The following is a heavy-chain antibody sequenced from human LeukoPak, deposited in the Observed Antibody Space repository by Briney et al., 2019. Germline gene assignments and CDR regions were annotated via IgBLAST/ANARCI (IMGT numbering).Heavy chain of an antibody. CDR3: AKTLYYYDSSGRPPYDY. D-gene: IGHD3-22*01. CDR1: GFTFSSYE. Sequence: GGSLRLSCAASGFTFSSYEMNWVRQAPGKGLEWVSYISSSGSTIYYADSVKGRFTISRDNAKNSLYLQMNSLRVEDTAVYYCAKTLYYYDSSGRPPYDYWGQGTLVTVSS. J-gene: IGHJ4*02. V-gene: IGHV3-48*03. CDR2: ISSSGSTI.